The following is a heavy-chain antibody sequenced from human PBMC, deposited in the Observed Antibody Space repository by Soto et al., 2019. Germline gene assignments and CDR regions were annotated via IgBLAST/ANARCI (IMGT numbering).Heavy chain of an antibody. Sequence: WSLRLSCAASGFTINNNYMTWVRQAPGKGLEWVSVLYRNGSAYYSDSVRGRFSISRDNSKNTLYLQMGRLRAEDTAVYFCTSGLVPITYWGQGTLVTAPQ. CDR1: GFTINNNY. CDR3: TSGLVPITY. D-gene: IGHD1-20*01. V-gene: IGHV3-53*01. CDR2: LYRNGSA. J-gene: IGHJ4*02.